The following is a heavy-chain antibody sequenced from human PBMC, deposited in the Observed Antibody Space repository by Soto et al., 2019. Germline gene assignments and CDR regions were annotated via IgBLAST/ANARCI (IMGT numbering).Heavy chain of an antibody. V-gene: IGHV3-66*01. J-gene: IGHJ4*02. CDR3: ARGGYWHQIDY. CDR1: GFSVSNQY. D-gene: IGHD2-8*02. CDR2: IYSGGST. Sequence: PGGSLRLSCAASGFSVSNQYMSWVRQAPGKGLEWVSIIYSGGSTYYADSVKGRFTISRDNSKNTLYLQMTSLRAEDTAVSYCARGGYWHQIDYWRQGALVPVSS.